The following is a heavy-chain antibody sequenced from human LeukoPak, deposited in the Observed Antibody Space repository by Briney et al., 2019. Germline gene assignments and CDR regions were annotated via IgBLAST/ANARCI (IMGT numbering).Heavy chain of an antibody. CDR1: GFTFSSYG. D-gene: IGHD2-8*01. Sequence: PGRSLRLSCAASGFTFSSYGMHWVRQAPGKGLEWVAVISYDGSNKYYADSVKGRFTISRDNAKNSLYLQMNSLRAEDTAVYYCAKATVLNVYAPNFWGQGTLVTVSS. CDR2: ISYDGSNK. V-gene: IGHV3-30*18. CDR3: AKATVLNVYAPNF. J-gene: IGHJ4*02.